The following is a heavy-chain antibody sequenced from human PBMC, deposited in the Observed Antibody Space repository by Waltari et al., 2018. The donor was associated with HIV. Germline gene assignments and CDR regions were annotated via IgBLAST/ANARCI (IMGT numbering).Heavy chain of an antibody. Sequence: ESGGGRAKPGGTLKLSCSGSGFTFKTYRVRWIRQTPGRGLEWISSISDDSSFIYYADSVKGRFTVSRDNVRNSVFLQINDVRAEDTATYFCGAFLCAEDCRDGFDVWGQGTMVTVS. J-gene: IGHJ3*01. CDR1: GFTFKTYR. CDR3: GAFLCAEDCRDGFDV. V-gene: IGHV3-21*06. CDR2: ISDDSSFI. D-gene: IGHD2-21*02.